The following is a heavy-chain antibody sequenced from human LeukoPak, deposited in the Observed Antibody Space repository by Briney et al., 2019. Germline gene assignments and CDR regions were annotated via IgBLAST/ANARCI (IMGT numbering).Heavy chain of an antibody. J-gene: IGHJ4*02. CDR2: IYYSGST. CDR1: GGSISSYY. D-gene: IGHD3-10*01. CDR3: ARVRRGFETNFDY. V-gene: IGHV4-59*01. Sequence: SETLSLTCTVSGGSISSYYWSWIRQPPGKGLEWIGYIYYSGSTNYNPSLKSRVTISVDTSKNQFSLKLSSVTAADTAVYYCARVRRGFETNFDYWGQGTLVTVSS.